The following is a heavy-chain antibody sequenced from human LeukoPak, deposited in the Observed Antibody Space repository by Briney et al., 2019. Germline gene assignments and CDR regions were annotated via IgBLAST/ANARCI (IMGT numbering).Heavy chain of an antibody. CDR2: IREDGSEK. CDR1: EFTFSSYW. J-gene: IGHJ4*02. CDR3: ARDSRYSRGVGDFDY. Sequence: GGSLRLSCAASEFTFSSYWMSWVRQAPGKGLEWVANIREDGSEKHYVDSVKGRFTISRDNAKNSLFLQMNSLRAEDTAVCYCARDSRYSRGVGDFDYWGQGTLVIVSS. V-gene: IGHV3-7*03. D-gene: IGHD5-18*01.